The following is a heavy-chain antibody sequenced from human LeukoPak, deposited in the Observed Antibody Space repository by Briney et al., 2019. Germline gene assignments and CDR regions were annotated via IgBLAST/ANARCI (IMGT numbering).Heavy chain of an antibody. D-gene: IGHD3-16*02. CDR1: GFTFSGYA. J-gene: IGHJ4*02. CDR2: ISGSGGST. V-gene: IGHV3-23*01. Sequence: GGSLRLSCAASGFTFSGYAMSWVRQAPGKGLEWVSAISGSGGSTYYADSVKGRFTISRDNSKNTLYLQMNSLRAEDTAVYYCAKLGRSYYDYVWGSYRIDYWGQGTLVTVSS. CDR3: AKLGRSYYDYVWGSYRIDY.